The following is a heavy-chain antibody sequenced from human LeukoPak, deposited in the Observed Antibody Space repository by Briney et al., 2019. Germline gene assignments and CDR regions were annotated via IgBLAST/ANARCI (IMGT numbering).Heavy chain of an antibody. D-gene: IGHD6-13*01. CDR2: INPNSGGT. V-gene: IGHV1-2*06. Sequence: ASVKVSCKASGYTFTGYYMHRVRQAPGQGLEWMGRINPNSGGTNFAQKFQGRVTMTRDTSISTAYMELSRLRSADTAVYYCARQGGSSWYYFDYWGQGTLVTVSS. CDR1: GYTFTGYY. CDR3: ARQGGSSWYYFDY. J-gene: IGHJ4*02.